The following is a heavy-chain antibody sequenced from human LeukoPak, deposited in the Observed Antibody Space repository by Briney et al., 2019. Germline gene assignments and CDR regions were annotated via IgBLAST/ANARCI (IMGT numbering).Heavy chain of an antibody. J-gene: IGHJ4*02. V-gene: IGHV4-34*01. CDR2: INHSGST. CDR1: GGSFSGYY. D-gene: IGHD1-7*01. Sequence: SETLSLTCAVYGGSFSGYYWSWIRQPPGEGLEWIGEINHSGSTNYNPSLKSRVTISVDTSKNQFSLKLSSVTAADTVVYYCARGKGITGTTGDFDYWGQGTLVTVSS. CDR3: ARGKGITGTTGDFDY.